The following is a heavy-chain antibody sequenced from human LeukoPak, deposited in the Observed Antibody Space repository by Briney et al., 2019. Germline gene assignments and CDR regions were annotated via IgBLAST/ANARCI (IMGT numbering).Heavy chain of an antibody. J-gene: IGHJ3*02. Sequence: GESLKISCKGSGYSFNTYWIGWVRQMPEKGLEWMGIIYPGDSDTRYSPSFQGQVTISADKSITTAYLYWSSLKASDTAMYYCARPTGSGRTDAFDIWGQGTMVTVSS. CDR2: IYPGDSDT. V-gene: IGHV5-51*01. CDR1: GYSFNTYW. D-gene: IGHD1-26*01. CDR3: ARPTGSGRTDAFDI.